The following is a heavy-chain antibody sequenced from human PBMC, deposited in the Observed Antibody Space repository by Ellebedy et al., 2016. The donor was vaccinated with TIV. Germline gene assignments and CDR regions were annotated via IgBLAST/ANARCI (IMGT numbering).Heavy chain of an antibody. J-gene: IGHJ4*02. V-gene: IGHV3-21*05. CDR3: ARICGGSCPLDS. CDR2: ISSSSSYI. Sequence: GGSLRLSCAASGFTFSSYSMNWVRQAPGKGLEWVSYISSSSSYIYYADSVKGRFTISRNNAKNSLYLQMNSLRDEDTAVYYCARICGGSCPLDSWGQGTLVTVSS. D-gene: IGHD2-15*01. CDR1: GFTFSSYS.